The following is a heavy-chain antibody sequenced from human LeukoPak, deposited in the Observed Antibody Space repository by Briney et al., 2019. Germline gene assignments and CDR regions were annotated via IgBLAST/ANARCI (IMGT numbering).Heavy chain of an antibody. CDR3: ATDRGWRTSGYYLFYFEY. CDR1: GFIFTNYF. V-gene: IGHV3-7*01. D-gene: IGHD3-3*01. Sequence: GGSLRLSCAASGFIFTNYFMSWVRQAPGKGLEWVASIKHDGSEKYYVDSVRGRFTISRDNTMNSLYLQMSSLRAEDTAVYYCATDRGWRTSGYYLFYFEYWGQGTLVTYSS. CDR2: IKHDGSEK. J-gene: IGHJ4*02.